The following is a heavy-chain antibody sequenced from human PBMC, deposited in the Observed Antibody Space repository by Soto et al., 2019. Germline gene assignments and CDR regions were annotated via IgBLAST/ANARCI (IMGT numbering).Heavy chain of an antibody. V-gene: IGHV1-69*02. Sequence: QVQLVQSGAEVRKPGSSVKVSCEASGGSFISYIFTWVRQAPGQGLEWMGRSIPIQGRADYALKFRDRVTITADRSTQTVYMELRSLRPEDTALYYCAESLVFVDHAYMDVWGKGTTVTVSS. J-gene: IGHJ6*03. CDR3: AESLVFVDHAYMDV. CDR1: GGSFISYI. CDR2: SIPIQGRA. D-gene: IGHD2-21*01.